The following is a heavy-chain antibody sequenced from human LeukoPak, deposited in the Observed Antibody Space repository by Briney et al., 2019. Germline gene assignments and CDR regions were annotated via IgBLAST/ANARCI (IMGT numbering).Heavy chain of an antibody. CDR3: AKDVLSDNYGSSFDY. J-gene: IGHJ4*02. CDR1: GFTFDDYA. D-gene: IGHD3-10*01. V-gene: IGHV3-9*01. Sequence: GRSLRLPCAASGFTFDDYAMHWVRQAPGKGLEWVSGISWNSGSIGYADSVKGRFTISRDNAKNSLYLQMNSLRAEDTALYYCAKDVLSDNYGSSFDYWGQGTLVTVSS. CDR2: ISWNSGSI.